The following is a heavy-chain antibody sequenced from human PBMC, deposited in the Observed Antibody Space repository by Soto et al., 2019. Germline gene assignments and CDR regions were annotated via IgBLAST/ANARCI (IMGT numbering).Heavy chain of an antibody. J-gene: IGHJ6*03. CDR2: IYPGDSDT. D-gene: IGHD3-10*01. CDR3: ARAMVRGASYYYYYMDV. Sequence: GESLKISCKGSGYSFTSYWIGWVRQMPGKGLEWMGIIYPGDSDTRYSPSFQGQVTISADKSISTAYLQWSSLKASDTAIYYCARAMVRGASYYYYYMDVWGKGTTVTVSS. CDR1: GYSFTSYW. V-gene: IGHV5-51*01.